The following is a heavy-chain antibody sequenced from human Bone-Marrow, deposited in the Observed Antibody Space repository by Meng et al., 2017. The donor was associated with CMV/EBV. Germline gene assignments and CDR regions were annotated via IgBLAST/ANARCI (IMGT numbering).Heavy chain of an antibody. CDR1: GGSIISSSYY. J-gene: IGHJ6*02. CDR3: AFLSRYSGSYSYYGMDV. V-gene: IGHV4-39*07. Sequence: SESLSLTFTVSGGSIISSSYYWGWIRQPPGKGLEWIGSIYYSGSTYYNPSLKNRVTITVDTSKNQFSLKLSSLTAANTAVYYCAFLSRYSGSYSYYGMDVWGQGTTVTVSS. CDR2: IYYSGST. D-gene: IGHD1-26*01.